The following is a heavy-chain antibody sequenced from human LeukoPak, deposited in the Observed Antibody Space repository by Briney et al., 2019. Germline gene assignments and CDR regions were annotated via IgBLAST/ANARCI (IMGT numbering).Heavy chain of an antibody. CDR2: INEGGSDK. Sequence: GGSLRLSCAASGFTFSNSWTSWLRQAPGKGLEWVAHINEGGSDKYYVDSVKGRLTISRDNVKSSLYLQMNSLRAEDTAVYYCARARIQYDFWSGYYPVLGYWGQGTLVTVSS. J-gene: IGHJ4*02. CDR3: ARARIQYDFWSGYYPVLGY. CDR1: GFTFSNSW. V-gene: IGHV3-7*01. D-gene: IGHD3-3*01.